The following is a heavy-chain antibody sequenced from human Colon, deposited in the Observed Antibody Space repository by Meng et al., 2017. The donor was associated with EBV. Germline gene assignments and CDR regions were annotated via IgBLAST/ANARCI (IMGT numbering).Heavy chain of an antibody. V-gene: IGHV4-39*07. D-gene: IGHD6-19*01. CDR1: GGSISTSGYY. J-gene: IGHJ4*02. CDR2: IGHSGFT. Sequence: QSQLQESGPGLVKPSEALSLTCSVSGGSISTSGYYWGWIRQPPGKGLEWIGSIGHSGFTYYTPSLKSRVAVSLDTSKNQFSLNLSSVTAADTAVYYCARVGQWLPIDYWGQGTLVTVPS. CDR3: ARVGQWLPIDY.